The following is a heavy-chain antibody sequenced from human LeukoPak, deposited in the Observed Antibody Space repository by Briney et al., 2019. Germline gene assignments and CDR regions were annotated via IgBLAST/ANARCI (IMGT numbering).Heavy chain of an antibody. CDR2: ISGSGGST. CDR3: ARGLLLGGSTTFDY. Sequence: GGSLRLSCAASGFTFSSYAMSWVRQAPGKGLEWVSTISGSGGSTYYADSVKGRFTISRDNSKNTLYLQMNSLRSEDTAVYYCARGLLLGGSTTFDYWGQGTLVTVSS. D-gene: IGHD3-16*01. J-gene: IGHJ4*02. CDR1: GFTFSSYA. V-gene: IGHV3-23*01.